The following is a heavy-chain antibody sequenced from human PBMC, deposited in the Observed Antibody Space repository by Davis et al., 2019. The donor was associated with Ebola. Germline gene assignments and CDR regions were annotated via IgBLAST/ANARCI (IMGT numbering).Heavy chain of an antibody. CDR3: ARDGDSSGWYGPNWFDP. D-gene: IGHD6-19*01. J-gene: IGHJ5*02. Sequence: ESLKISCAASGFTFSSYWMHWVRQAPGKGLEWIGEINHSGSTNYNPSLKSRVTISVDKSKNQFSLKLSSVTAADTAVYYCARDGDSSGWYGPNWFDPWGQGTLVTVSS. CDR2: INHSGST. V-gene: IGHV4/OR15-8*01. CDR1: GFTFSSYW.